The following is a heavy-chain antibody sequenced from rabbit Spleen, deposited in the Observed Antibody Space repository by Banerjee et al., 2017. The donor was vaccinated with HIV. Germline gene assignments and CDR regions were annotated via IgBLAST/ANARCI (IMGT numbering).Heavy chain of an antibody. CDR2: IDVGKSGST. J-gene: IGHJ4*01. CDR1: GVSLNDKDV. CDR3: ARDAAGREDFNL. D-gene: IGHD4-2*01. V-gene: IGHV1S45*01. Sequence: EQLEESGGGLVKPEGSLTLTCKASGVSLNDKDVMCWVRQAPGKGLEWIACIDVGKSGSTSYASWARGRFPISKTSSTTVTLQMTSLTAADTATYFCARDAAGREDFNLWGP.